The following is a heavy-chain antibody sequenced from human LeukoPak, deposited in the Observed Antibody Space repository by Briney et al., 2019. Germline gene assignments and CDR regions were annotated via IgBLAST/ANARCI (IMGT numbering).Heavy chain of an antibody. CDR1: GGSFSGYY. D-gene: IGHD3-22*01. CDR2: INHSGST. CDR3: ARVGYYASSGYLRY. Sequence: SETLSLTCAVYGGSFSGYYWSWIRQPPGKGLEWIGEINHSGSTNYNPSLKSRVTISVDTSKNQFSLKLSSVTAADTAVYYCARVGYYASSGYLRYWGQGTLVTVSS. V-gene: IGHV4-34*01. J-gene: IGHJ4*02.